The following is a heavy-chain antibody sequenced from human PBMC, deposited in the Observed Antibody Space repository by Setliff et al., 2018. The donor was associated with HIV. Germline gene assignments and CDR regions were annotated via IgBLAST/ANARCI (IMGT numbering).Heavy chain of an antibody. V-gene: IGHV5-51*01. D-gene: IGHD3-10*01. J-gene: IGHJ6*03. CDR2: IHPSDFDT. CDR1: GYTFTNYW. CDR3: ARREGRFGEASMDV. Sequence: GESLKISCKASGYTFTNYWIGWVRQMPGKGLEWVGVIHPSDFDTRYSPSFQGQVTISADKSISTAYLQWSSLKASDTAMYYCARREGRFGEASMDVWGKGTTVTVSS.